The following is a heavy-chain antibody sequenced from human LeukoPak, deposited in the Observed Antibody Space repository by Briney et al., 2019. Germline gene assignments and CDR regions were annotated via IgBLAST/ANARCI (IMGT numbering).Heavy chain of an antibody. Sequence: GGSLRLSCAASGFTFRNYYMHWVHQAPGKGLEWVAVISYDGSNEYYADSVKGRFTVSRDNSKNTLYLQMSSLRAEDTAVYYCAKEFNRGLPDYWGQGTLVTVPS. D-gene: IGHD2-21*01. J-gene: IGHJ4*02. CDR3: AKEFNRGLPDY. CDR1: GFTFRNYY. CDR2: ISYDGSNE. V-gene: IGHV3-30*18.